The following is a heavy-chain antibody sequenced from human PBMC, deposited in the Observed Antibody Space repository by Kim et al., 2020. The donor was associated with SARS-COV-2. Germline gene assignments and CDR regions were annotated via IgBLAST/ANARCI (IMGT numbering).Heavy chain of an antibody. Sequence: GGSLRLSCAASGFTFSSYAMNWVRQAPGKGLEWVSGISYDGSSKCYADSVKGRFTISRDNSKNTLYLQMNSLRAEDTAVYYCARSIAAAGINACAFDFWGQGTMVTVSS. CDR3: ARSIAAAGINACAFDF. CDR1: GFTFSSYA. V-gene: IGHV3-30*04. CDR2: ISYDGSSK. D-gene: IGHD6-13*01. J-gene: IGHJ3*01.